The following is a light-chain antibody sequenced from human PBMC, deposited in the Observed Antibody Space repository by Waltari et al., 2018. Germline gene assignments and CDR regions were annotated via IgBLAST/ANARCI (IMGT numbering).Light chain of an antibody. CDR2: EVS. CDR3: SSYAGSNNFGV. V-gene: IGLV2-8*01. CDR1: SSDVGGSNY. J-gene: IGLJ2*01. Sequence: QSALTQPPSASGSPGQSVTISCTGTSSDVGGSNYVSWYQKHPGKAPKLMIYEVSKRPSGVPDRFSGSKSGNTASLTVSGLQAEDEADYYCSSYAGSNNFGVFGGGTKLTVL.